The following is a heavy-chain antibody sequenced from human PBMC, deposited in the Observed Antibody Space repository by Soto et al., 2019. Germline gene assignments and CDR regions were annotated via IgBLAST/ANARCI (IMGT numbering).Heavy chain of an antibody. CDR1: GYTFTSYD. CDR2: MNPNSGNT. CDR3: ARTLYGDNVDY. J-gene: IGHJ4*02. V-gene: IGHV1-8*01. D-gene: IGHD4-17*01. Sequence: QVQLVQSGAEVKKPGASVKVSCKASGYTFTSYDINWVRQATGQGLEWMGWMNPNSGNTGYAQKSQRRFTMTRKTSISTDYMELSSLRSEDTAVYYCARTLYGDNVDYWGQGTLVTVSS.